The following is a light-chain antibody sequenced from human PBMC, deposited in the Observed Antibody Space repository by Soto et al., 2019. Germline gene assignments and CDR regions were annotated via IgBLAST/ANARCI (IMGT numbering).Light chain of an antibody. CDR1: QTIANNY. CDR3: QQRSNWPPVT. CDR2: DAS. V-gene: IGKV3-11*01. J-gene: IGKJ5*01. Sequence: EVALTQSPGTLSLSPGARATLSCRASQTIANNYLTWYQQKPGQAPRLLIYDASNRATGIPARFSGSGSGTDFTLTISSLEPEDFAVYYCQQRSNWPPVTFGQGTRLEIK.